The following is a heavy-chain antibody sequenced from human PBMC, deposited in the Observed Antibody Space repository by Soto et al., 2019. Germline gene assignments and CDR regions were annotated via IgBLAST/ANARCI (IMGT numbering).Heavy chain of an antibody. Sequence: QVQLVQSGDEVKKPGASVKVSCKASGYIFVNYGIAWVRQAPGQGLEWMGWISLYTGNTHSATKVQGRLTMTTATSASTAYMDLGSLTSDDTAVYYCVMVDNYVTPTPQDVWGQGTTVTVSS. CDR1: GYIFVNYG. V-gene: IGHV1-18*01. J-gene: IGHJ6*02. D-gene: IGHD3-16*01. CDR3: VMVDNYVTPTPQDV. CDR2: ISLYTGNT.